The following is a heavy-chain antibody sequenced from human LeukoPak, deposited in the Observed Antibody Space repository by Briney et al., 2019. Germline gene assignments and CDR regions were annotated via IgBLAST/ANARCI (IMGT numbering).Heavy chain of an antibody. CDR1: GGTFSSYA. D-gene: IGHD3-22*01. CDR3: ASQASDSSGYYDYYYYYMDV. CDR2: IIPIFGTA. Sequence: ASVKVSCKASGGTFSSYAISWVRQAPGQGLEWMGGIIPIFGTANYAQKFQGRVTITADKSTSTAYMELSSPRSEDTAVYYCASQASDSSGYYDYYYYYMDVWGKGTTVTVSS. V-gene: IGHV1-69*06. J-gene: IGHJ6*03.